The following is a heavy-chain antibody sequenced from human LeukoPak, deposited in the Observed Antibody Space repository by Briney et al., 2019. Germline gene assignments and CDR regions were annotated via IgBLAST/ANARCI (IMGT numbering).Heavy chain of an antibody. J-gene: IGHJ6*02. D-gene: IGHD2/OR15-2a*01. CDR3: AKYVSAKGPPYALDV. CDR1: EFTFSSYA. CDR2: INVSGGST. V-gene: IGHV3-23*01. Sequence: GGSLRLSCAASEFTFSSYAMQWVRQAPGKGLEWVSGINVSGGSTWYADSVKGRFTISRDNSKNTLYLQMNGLRAEDTAVYYCAKYVSAKGPPYALDVWGQGTTVTVSS.